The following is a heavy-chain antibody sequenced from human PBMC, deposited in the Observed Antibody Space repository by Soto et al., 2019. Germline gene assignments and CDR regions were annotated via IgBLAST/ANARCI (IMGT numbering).Heavy chain of an antibody. CDR1: GGSFSGYY. Sequence: SETLSLTCDVYGGSFSGYYWSWIRQPPGKGLEWIGDINHDGSTYYNPSLKSRVTISVDRSKNHFSLNLNSVTAADTAVYYCARESGAGSTNWFDPWGQGTLVTVSS. J-gene: IGHJ5*02. CDR2: INHDGST. D-gene: IGHD1-7*01. V-gene: IGHV4-34*01. CDR3: ARESGAGSTNWFDP.